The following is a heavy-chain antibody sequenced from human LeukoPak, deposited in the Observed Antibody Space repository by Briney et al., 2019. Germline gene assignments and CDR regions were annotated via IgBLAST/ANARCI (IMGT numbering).Heavy chain of an antibody. D-gene: IGHD2-2*02. CDR2: ISISGSTM. CDR3: ARDLYHPDY. V-gene: IGHV3-48*04. CDR1: GFTFFTHP. Sequence: GGSLRLSCAASGFTFFTHPMNWVRQAPGKGLEWVSYISISGSTMYYADSVKGRFTISRDNAKNSLYLQMNSLRAEDTAVYYCARDLYHPDYWGQGTLVTVSS. J-gene: IGHJ4*02.